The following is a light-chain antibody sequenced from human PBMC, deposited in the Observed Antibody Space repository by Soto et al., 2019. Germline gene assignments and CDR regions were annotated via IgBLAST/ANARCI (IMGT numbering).Light chain of an antibody. CDR1: QTVRNNY. J-gene: IGKJ1*01. V-gene: IGKV3-20*01. CDR3: QQCGSSPKT. Sequence: EFVLTQSPGTLSLSPGERATLSCRASQTVRNNYLAWYQQKPGQAPRLLIYDASSRATGIPDRFSGSGSGTDFTLTISRLEPEDFAVYYCQQCGSSPKTFGQGTKVDIK. CDR2: DAS.